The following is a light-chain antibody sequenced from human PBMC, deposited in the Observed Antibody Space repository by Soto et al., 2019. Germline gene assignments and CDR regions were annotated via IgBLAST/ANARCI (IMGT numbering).Light chain of an antibody. CDR3: KQYNNWPPST. Sequence: ERVMTQSAVNLSAFPGEGINLXCRASQSVNSHLAWYQQKAGKAPELLISGPSSRATGVQARFSGSGTGKHFTLNISSLQSEDFAVYYCKQYNNWPPSTFGQGTRLEIK. J-gene: IGKJ5*01. CDR1: QSVNSH. CDR2: GPS. V-gene: IGKV3-15*01.